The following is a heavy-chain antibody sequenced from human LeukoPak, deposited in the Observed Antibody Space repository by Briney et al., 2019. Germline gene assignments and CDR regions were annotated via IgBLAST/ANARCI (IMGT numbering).Heavy chain of an antibody. J-gene: IGHJ6*03. CDR1: GGTFSSYA. Sequence: GASVKVSCKASGGTFSSYAISWVRQAPGQGLEWMGGIIPIFGTANYAQKFQGRVTITADESTSTAYMELSSLRSEDTAVYYCASQGTPILTGSYYYYMDVWGKGTTVTISS. CDR2: IIPIFGTA. CDR3: ASQGTPILTGSYYYYMDV. D-gene: IGHD3-9*01. V-gene: IGHV1-69*13.